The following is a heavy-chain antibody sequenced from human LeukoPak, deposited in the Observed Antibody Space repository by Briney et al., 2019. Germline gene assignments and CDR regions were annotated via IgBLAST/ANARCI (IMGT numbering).Heavy chain of an antibody. Sequence: GGSLRLSCAASGFTVSSNYMSWVRQAPGKGLKWVSVIYSGGSTYYADSVKGRFTISRDNSKNTLYLQMNSLRAEDTAVYYCARGLPPGYSSSWEAFDYWGQGTLVTVSS. CDR1: GFTVSSNY. D-gene: IGHD6-13*01. CDR3: ARGLPPGYSSSWEAFDY. CDR2: IYSGGST. J-gene: IGHJ4*02. V-gene: IGHV3-66*01.